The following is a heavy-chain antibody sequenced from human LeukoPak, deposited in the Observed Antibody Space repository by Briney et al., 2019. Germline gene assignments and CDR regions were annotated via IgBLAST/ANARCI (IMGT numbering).Heavy chain of an antibody. CDR1: GFTFSSYG. CDR2: ISYDGSNK. V-gene: IGHV3-30*18. Sequence: GGSLRLSCAASGFTFSSYGMHWVRQAPGKGLDWVAVISYDGSNKYYADSVKGRFTISRDNSKNTLYLQMNSLRAEDTAVYYCAKCREQWLVSYGMDVWGQGTTVTVSS. D-gene: IGHD6-19*01. CDR3: AKCREQWLVSYGMDV. J-gene: IGHJ6*02.